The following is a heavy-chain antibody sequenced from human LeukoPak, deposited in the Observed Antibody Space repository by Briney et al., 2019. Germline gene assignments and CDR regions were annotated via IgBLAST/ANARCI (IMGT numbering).Heavy chain of an antibody. CDR1: GFTFSDYY. CDR3: ARGTTGTTDFDY. Sequence: KSGGSLRLSCAASGFTFSDYYMNWIRQAPGKGLEWVSYISTSGTTMSYADSVKGRFTISRDSAKNSLYLQMNSLRAEDTAVYYCARGTTGTTDFDYWGQGTLATVSS. CDR2: ISTSGTTM. V-gene: IGHV3-11*01. J-gene: IGHJ4*02. D-gene: IGHD1-1*01.